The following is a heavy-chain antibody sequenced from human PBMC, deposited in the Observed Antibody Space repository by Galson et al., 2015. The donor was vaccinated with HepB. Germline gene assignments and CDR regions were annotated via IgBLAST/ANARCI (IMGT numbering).Heavy chain of an antibody. D-gene: IGHD6-6*01. Sequence: SLRLSCAASAFIVSNNFMSWVRQAPGKGLEWVSVTNSDGSTPYADSVKGRFTISRDNSKNTLFLQMNSLRAEDTAVYYCARVRPGASRPAYSGRAVCVQGAPVTDSS. CDR2: TNSDGST. CDR1: AFIVSNNF. CDR3: ARVRPGASRPAYSGRAV. J-gene: IGHJ6*02. V-gene: IGHV3-66*01.